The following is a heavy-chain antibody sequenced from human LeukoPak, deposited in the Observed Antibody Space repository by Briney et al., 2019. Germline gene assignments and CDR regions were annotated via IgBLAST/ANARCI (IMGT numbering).Heavy chain of an antibody. Sequence: SETLSLTCAVYGGSFSGYYWSWIRQPPGKGLEWIGEINHSGSTNYNPSLKSRVTISVDTSKNQFSLKLSSVTAADTAVYYCARGFNGSYSVVRRFLTNWFDPWGQGTLVTVSS. V-gene: IGHV4-34*01. J-gene: IGHJ5*02. D-gene: IGHD3-10*01. CDR1: GGSFSGYY. CDR2: INHSGST. CDR3: ARGFNGSYSVVRRFLTNWFDP.